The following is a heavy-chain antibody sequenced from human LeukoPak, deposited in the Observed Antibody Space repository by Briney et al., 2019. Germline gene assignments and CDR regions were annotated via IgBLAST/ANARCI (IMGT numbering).Heavy chain of an antibody. D-gene: IGHD4-17*01. V-gene: IGHV3-9*01. Sequence: GGSLRLSCAASGFTFDDFAMPWARLAPGKGLEWSSGISWNSGRVGYADSVKGRFTISRDDAKNSLYLQMNSLRTEDTALYFCAKSPESATVTTSYFDYWGQGAQVTVSS. J-gene: IGHJ4*02. CDR2: ISWNSGRV. CDR1: GFTFDDFA. CDR3: AKSPESATVTTSYFDY.